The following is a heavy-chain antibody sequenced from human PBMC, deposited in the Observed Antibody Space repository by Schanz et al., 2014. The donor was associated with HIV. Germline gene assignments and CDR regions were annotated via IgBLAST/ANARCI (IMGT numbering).Heavy chain of an antibody. V-gene: IGHV3-11*01. J-gene: IGHJ6*02. CDR1: GFTFSDYY. CDR2: ISSSGSTI. Sequence: QVQLVESGGGVVQPGRSLRLSCAVSGFTFSDYYMTWIRQAPGKGLEWVSYISSSGSTIYYADSVKGRFTISRDNAKNSLYLQMKSLRAEDTAVYYCARDRYYGSGSYYSYGMDVWGQGTTVTVSS. CDR3: ARDRYYGSGSYYSYGMDV. D-gene: IGHD3-10*01.